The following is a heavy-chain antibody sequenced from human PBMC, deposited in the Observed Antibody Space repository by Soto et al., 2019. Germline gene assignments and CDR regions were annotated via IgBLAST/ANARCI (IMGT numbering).Heavy chain of an antibody. J-gene: IGHJ4*02. Sequence: PSETLSLTCTVSGGSIGTYYWSWIRQPPGKGLEWIGYIYYRGNTDYNPSLKSRVTISLDTPKNQFSLKLSSVTAADTAVYYCARHLGYYDILTGYTTYYFDYWGQGILVTVSS. V-gene: IGHV4-59*08. D-gene: IGHD3-9*01. CDR2: IYYRGNT. CDR3: ARHLGYYDILTGYTTYYFDY. CDR1: GGSIGTYY.